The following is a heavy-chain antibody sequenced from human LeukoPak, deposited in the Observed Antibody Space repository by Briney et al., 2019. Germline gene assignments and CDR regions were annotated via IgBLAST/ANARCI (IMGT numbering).Heavy chain of an antibody. CDR2: INHSGST. Sequence: SETLSLTCAVYGGSFSGYYWSWIRQPPGKGLEWIGEINHSGSTNYNPSLKSRVTISVDTSKNQFSLKLSSVTAADTAVYYCARGRYYYDSSGYSHWGQRTRLSVSS. V-gene: IGHV4-34*01. CDR3: ARGRYYYDSSGYSH. J-gene: IGHJ4*02. D-gene: IGHD3-22*01. CDR1: GGSFSGYY.